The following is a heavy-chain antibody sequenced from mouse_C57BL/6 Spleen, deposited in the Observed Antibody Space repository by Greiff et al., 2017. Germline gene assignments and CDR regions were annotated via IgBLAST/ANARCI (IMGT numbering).Heavy chain of an antibody. D-gene: IGHD2-4*01. Sequence: VQLQQPGAELVKPGASVKLSCTASGYTFTSYWMHWVQQRPGRGLGWIGRIDPNSGGTKYNEKLKSKATLTVDKPSSTAYMQLSSLTSEDSAVYYCARGGAYDYDGVFAYWGQGTLVTVSA. V-gene: IGHV1-72*01. CDR1: GYTFTSYW. J-gene: IGHJ3*01. CDR2: IDPNSGGT. CDR3: ARGGAYDYDGVFAY.